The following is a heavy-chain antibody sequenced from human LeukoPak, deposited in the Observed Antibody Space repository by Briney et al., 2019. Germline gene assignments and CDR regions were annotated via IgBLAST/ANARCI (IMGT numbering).Heavy chain of an antibody. CDR1: GGTFSSYA. D-gene: IGHD6-13*01. CDR2: IIPILGIA. J-gene: IGHJ3*02. CDR3: ASPPQSWYIFGSDDAFDI. V-gene: IGHV1-69*04. Sequence: ASVKVSCKASGGTFSSYAISWVRQAPGQGLEWMGRIIPILGIANYAQKFQGRATITADKSTSTAYMELSSLRSEDTAVYYCASPPQSWYIFGSDDAFDIWGQGTMVTVSS.